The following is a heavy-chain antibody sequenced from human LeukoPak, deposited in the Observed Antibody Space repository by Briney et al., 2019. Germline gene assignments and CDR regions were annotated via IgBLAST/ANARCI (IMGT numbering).Heavy chain of an antibody. CDR3: ARDQYDTWSRRGNFDS. D-gene: IGHD3-3*01. CDR2: SRNKANSYTT. Sequence: PGGSLRLSCAASGFTFSDHYIDWVRQAPGKGLQWVGRSRNKANSYTTEYAASVKGRFIISRDDSESSLYLQMNSLRAEDTAVFYCARDQYDTWSRRGNFDSWGQGTLVIVSS. V-gene: IGHV3-72*01. J-gene: IGHJ4*02. CDR1: GFTFSDHY.